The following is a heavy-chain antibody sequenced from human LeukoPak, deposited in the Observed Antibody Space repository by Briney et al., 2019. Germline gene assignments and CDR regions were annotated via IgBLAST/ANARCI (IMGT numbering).Heavy chain of an antibody. CDR2: IIPIFGTA. D-gene: IGHD6-19*01. Sequence: SVKVSCKASGGTFSSYAISWVRQAPGQGLEWMGGIIPIFGTANYARKFQGRVTITADESTSTAYMELSSLRSEDTAVYYCASGRIAVAGPAYYYYGMDVWGQGTTVTVSS. V-gene: IGHV1-69*13. J-gene: IGHJ6*02. CDR1: GGTFSSYA. CDR3: ASGRIAVAGPAYYYYGMDV.